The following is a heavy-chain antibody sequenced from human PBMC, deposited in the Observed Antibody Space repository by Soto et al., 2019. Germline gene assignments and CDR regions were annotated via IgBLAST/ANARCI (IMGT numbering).Heavy chain of an antibody. CDR2: ISGSSSTT. Sequence: EVQLLEYGGGLVQRGESLRLSCVASGFTFNNYAMTWVRQAPGKGLEWVSSISGSSSTTYYADSVKGRFTISRDNSKNTVYLHMNTLSTEDTAVYYCAPTRYDYGDDAVGYWGQGTLVTVSS. CDR1: GFTFNNYA. CDR3: APTRYDYGDDAVGY. J-gene: IGHJ4*01. V-gene: IGHV3-23*01. D-gene: IGHD4-17*01.